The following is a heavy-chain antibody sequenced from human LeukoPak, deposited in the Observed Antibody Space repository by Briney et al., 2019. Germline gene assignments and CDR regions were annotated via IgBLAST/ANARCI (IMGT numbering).Heavy chain of an antibody. CDR3: AVDVGWLIDY. D-gene: IGHD3-9*01. V-gene: IGHV3-7*01. CDR1: GFSFSSNW. Sequence: GGSLRLSCGASGFSFSSNWMSWVRQAPGRGLEWVANINQDGSVKYSVDSVKGRFTISSDNAKTSAYLQMNSLRAEDTAVYYCAVDVGWLIDYWGQGIQVTVSS. J-gene: IGHJ4*02. CDR2: INQDGSVK.